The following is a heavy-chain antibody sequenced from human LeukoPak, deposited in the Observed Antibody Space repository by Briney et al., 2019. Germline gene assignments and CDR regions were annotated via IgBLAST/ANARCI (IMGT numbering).Heavy chain of an antibody. D-gene: IGHD2-2*01. CDR1: GFTFDDYT. CDR3: ARDFMYNTNCVGC. V-gene: IGHV3-43*01. CDR2: ISWDGDST. Sequence: GGSLRLSCAASGFTFDDYTMHWVRQVPGKGLEWVSLISWDGDSTSYADSVKGRFTISRDNSNNSLYLQMNSLRADDTAVYYCARDFMYNTNCVGCWGQGTLVTVSS. J-gene: IGHJ4*02.